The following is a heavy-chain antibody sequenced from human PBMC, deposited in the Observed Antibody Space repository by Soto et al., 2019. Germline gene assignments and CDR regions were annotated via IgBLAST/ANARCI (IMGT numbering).Heavy chain of an antibody. V-gene: IGHV4-34*01. CDR3: ARGQLWFQDYYYYYGMDV. Sequence: PSETLSLTCAVYGGSFSGYYWSWIRQPPGKGLEWIGEINHSGSTNYNPSLKSRVTISVDTSKNQFSLKLSSVTAADTAVYYCARGQLWFQDYYYYYGMDVWGQGTTVTSP. J-gene: IGHJ6*02. CDR2: INHSGST. CDR1: GGSFSGYY. D-gene: IGHD5-18*01.